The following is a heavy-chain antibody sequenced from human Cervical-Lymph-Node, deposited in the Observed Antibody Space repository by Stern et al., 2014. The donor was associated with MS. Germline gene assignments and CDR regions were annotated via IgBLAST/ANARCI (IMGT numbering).Heavy chain of an antibody. CDR2: SSHNGDYI. J-gene: IGHJ3*02. Sequence: VQLVESGGGLVKPGGSLRVSCAASGFSFSFYAMNWVRQAPGKGLEWVSASSHNGDYIAYGDSVRGRFTISRDNARNSLYLQMNSLRAADTAVYYCARYEDAYDAFDIWGQGTLVTVSS. CDR1: GFSFSFYA. V-gene: IGHV3-21*01. CDR3: ARYEDAYDAFDI. D-gene: IGHD3-16*01.